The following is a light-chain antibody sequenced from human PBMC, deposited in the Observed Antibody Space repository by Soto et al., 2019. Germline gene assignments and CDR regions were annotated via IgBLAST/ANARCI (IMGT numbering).Light chain of an antibody. Sequence: EIVLTQSPATLSLSPGERATLSCRASQSVGTYLAWYQKKPGQPPRLLIYDASNRATDIPVRFSGSGSGTDFTLTITSLAPEDFAIYYCQQRNSWPLTFGGATTVEIK. V-gene: IGKV3-11*01. J-gene: IGKJ4*01. CDR3: QQRNSWPLT. CDR2: DAS. CDR1: QSVGTY.